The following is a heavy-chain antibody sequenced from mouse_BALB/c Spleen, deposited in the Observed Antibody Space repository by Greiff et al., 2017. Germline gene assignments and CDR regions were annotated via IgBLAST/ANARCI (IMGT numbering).Heavy chain of an antibody. D-gene: IGHD1-1*01. CDR2: INPYNGDT. CDR3: GSAYYYGSSPYWYFDV. V-gene: IGHV1-37*01. J-gene: IGHJ1*01. CDR1: GYSFTGYF. Sequence: EVQLQQSGPELVKPGASVKISCKASGYSFTGYFMNWVKQSHGKSLEWIGRINPYNGDTFYNQKFKGKATLTVDKSSSTAHMELLSLTSEDSAVYYCGSAYYYGSSPYWYFDVWGAGTTVTVSS.